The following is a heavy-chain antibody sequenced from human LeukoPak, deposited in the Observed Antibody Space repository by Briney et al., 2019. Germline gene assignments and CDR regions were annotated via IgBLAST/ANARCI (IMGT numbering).Heavy chain of an antibody. V-gene: IGHV3-23*01. D-gene: IGHD2-15*01. CDR3: ARDALGYCSGGRCYSPFDF. J-gene: IGHJ4*02. CDR1: GFTFSSYA. CDR2: ISDTGGST. Sequence: TGGSLRLSCAASGFTFSSYAMSWVRQAPGKGLEWVSAISDTGGSTYYADSVKGRFTVSRDNSKNTLYLQMNSLRAEDTAVYYCARDALGYCSGGRCYSPFDFWGQGTLVTVSS.